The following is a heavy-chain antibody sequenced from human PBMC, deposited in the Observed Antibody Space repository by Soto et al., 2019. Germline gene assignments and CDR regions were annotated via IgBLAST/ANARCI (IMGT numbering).Heavy chain of an antibody. Sequence: QVQLVQSGAEVKKPGSSVKVSCKAAGGTFRRSAISWVIQAAGQGLEWMGGIIPISGTANDAQKFQGRVTITADESTSTAYMELSSLRSEDTAVYYCARDDGVTMVQGVYYNYYGMDVW. D-gene: IGHD3-10*01. J-gene: IGHJ6*01. CDR2: IIPISGTA. CDR1: GGTFRRSA. V-gene: IGHV1-69*01. CDR3: ARDDGVTMVQGVYYNYYGMDV.